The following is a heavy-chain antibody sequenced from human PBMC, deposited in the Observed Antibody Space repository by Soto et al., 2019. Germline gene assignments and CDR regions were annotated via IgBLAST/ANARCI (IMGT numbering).Heavy chain of an antibody. V-gene: IGHV4-59*01. Sequence: QVQLQETGPGLVKPSETLSLTCTVSGGSISSYYWSWIRQPPGKGLEWIGYIYYSGSTNYNPSLKSRFTIAVDTSKNQFSLKLSSVTAADTAVYYCAREGIGQWLGHFDYWGQGTLVTVSS. J-gene: IGHJ4*02. CDR3: AREGIGQWLGHFDY. CDR1: GGSISSYY. CDR2: IYYSGST. D-gene: IGHD6-19*01.